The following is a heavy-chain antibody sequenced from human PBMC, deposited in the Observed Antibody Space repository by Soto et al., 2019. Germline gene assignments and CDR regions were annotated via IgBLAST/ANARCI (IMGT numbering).Heavy chain of an antibody. CDR2: IWYDGSNK. V-gene: IGHV3-33*01. D-gene: IGHD5-12*01. J-gene: IGHJ6*02. CDR1: GFTFRSYG. Sequence: GGSLRLSCAASGFTFRSYGMHWVRQAPGKGLEWVAVIWYDGSNKYYADSVKGRLTISRDNSKNTLYLQMNSLRAEDTAVYYCARGGYGVIVATRGHYYYGMDVWGQGTTVTVSS. CDR3: ARGGYGVIVATRGHYYYGMDV.